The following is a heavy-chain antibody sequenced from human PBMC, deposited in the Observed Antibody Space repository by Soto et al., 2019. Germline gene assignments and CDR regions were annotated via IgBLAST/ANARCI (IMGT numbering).Heavy chain of an antibody. CDR2: IIPIFGTA. CDR1: GGTFSSYA. V-gene: IGHV1-69*13. D-gene: IGHD1-26*01. J-gene: IGHJ3*02. Sequence: ASVKVSCKASGGTFSSYAISWVRQAPGQGLEWMGGIIPIFGTANYAQKFQGRVTITADESTATAYMELSILRSEDTAVYYCAFRIVGATTPPPRGAFDIWGQGTMVTVSS. CDR3: AFRIVGATTPPPRGAFDI.